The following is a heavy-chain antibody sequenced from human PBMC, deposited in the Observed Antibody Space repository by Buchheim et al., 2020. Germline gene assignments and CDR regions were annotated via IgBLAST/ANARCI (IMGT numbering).Heavy chain of an antibody. CDR2: ISYDGSNK. V-gene: IGHV3-30-3*01. CDR1: GFTFSSYA. Sequence: QVQLVESGGGVVQPGRSLRLSCAASGFTFSSYAMHWVRQAPGKGLEWVAVISYDGSNKYYADSVKGRFTISRDNSKNTLSLQMNSLRAEDTAVYYCARDSHMVRGVIMGIDYWGQGTL. CDR3: ARDSHMVRGVIMGIDY. J-gene: IGHJ4*02. D-gene: IGHD3-10*01.